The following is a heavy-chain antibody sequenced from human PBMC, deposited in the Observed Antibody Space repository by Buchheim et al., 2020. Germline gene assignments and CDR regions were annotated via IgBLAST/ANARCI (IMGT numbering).Heavy chain of an antibody. D-gene: IGHD2-2*02. V-gene: IGHV4-34*01. Sequence: QVQLQQWGAGLLKPSETLSLTCAVYGGSFSGYYWSWIRQPPGKGLEWIGEINHSGSTNYNPSLKSRVTISVDTSKNQFSLNLSSVTAADTAVYYCARDASRYSAAIQAFDYWGQRTL. CDR2: INHSGST. J-gene: IGHJ4*02. CDR1: GGSFSGYY. CDR3: ARDASRYSAAIQAFDY.